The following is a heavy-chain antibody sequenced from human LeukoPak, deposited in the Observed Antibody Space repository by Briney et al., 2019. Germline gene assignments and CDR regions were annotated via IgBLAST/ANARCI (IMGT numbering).Heavy chain of an antibody. V-gene: IGHV1-18*01. J-gene: IGHJ3*02. CDR1: GHTFTNYG. CDR3: VFDASIYYYGSGSYDAFDI. D-gene: IGHD3-10*01. Sequence: GASVKVSCKASGHTFTNYGISWVRQAPGQGLEWMGWISAYNGNTNYAQRLQGRVTMTTDTSTSTAYMELRSLRSDDTAVYYCVFDASIYYYGSGSYDAFDIWGQGTMVTVSS. CDR2: ISAYNGNT.